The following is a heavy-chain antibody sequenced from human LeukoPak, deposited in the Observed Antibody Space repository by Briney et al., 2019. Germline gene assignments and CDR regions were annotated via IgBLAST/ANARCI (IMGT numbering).Heavy chain of an antibody. D-gene: IGHD4-23*01. CDR3: TRGINDYGGNTFDY. CDR2: IRSKAYGGTT. J-gene: IGHJ4*02. V-gene: IGHV3-49*04. CDR1: GFTFGDYA. Sequence: GGSLRLSCTASGFTFGDYAMSWVRQAPGKGLEWVGFIRSKAYGGTTEYAASVTGRFTISRDDSKSIAYLQMNSLKTEDTAVYYCTRGINDYGGNTFDYWGQGTLVTVSS.